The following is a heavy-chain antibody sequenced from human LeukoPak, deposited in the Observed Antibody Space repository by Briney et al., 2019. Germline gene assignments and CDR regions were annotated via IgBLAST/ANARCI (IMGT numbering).Heavy chain of an antibody. V-gene: IGHV3-53*01. Sequence: GGSLRLSCAASGFTVSSNYMSWVRQAPGKGLEWVSVICSGGGTYYADSVKGRFTISRDNSKNTLYLQMNSLRAEDTAVYYCAREVENDSSGYYTNDIWGQGTMVTVSS. D-gene: IGHD3-22*01. CDR2: ICSGGGT. CDR1: GFTVSSNY. J-gene: IGHJ3*02. CDR3: AREVENDSSGYYTNDI.